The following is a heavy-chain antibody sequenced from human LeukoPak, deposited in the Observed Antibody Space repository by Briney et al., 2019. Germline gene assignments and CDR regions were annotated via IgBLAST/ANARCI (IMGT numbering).Heavy chain of an antibody. CDR2: ISWNSGSI. CDR1: GFTFADYA. D-gene: IGHD4-17*01. V-gene: IGHV3-9*03. CDR3: AKDILDGDYANDAFDI. Sequence: PGGSLRLSCAASGFTFADYAMHWVRQAPGKGLEWVSGISWNSGSIGYADSVKGRFTISRDNAKNSLYLQMNSLRAGDMALYYCAKDILDGDYANDAFDIWGQGTMVTVSS. J-gene: IGHJ3*02.